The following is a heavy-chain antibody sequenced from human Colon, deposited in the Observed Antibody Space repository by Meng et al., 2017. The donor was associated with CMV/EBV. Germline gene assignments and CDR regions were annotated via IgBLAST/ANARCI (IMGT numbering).Heavy chain of an antibody. V-gene: IGHV4-59*01. CDR2: IYYIGSA. J-gene: IGHJ3*02. CDR3: ARSKDIVIVEAAQAAFDI. CDR1: GASITNYY. D-gene: IGHD2-2*01. Sequence: SETLSLTCSVSGASITNYYWSWIRQPPGRGLEWIGYIYYIGSATYNASLKSRVTISVDTSKNQFSLKLSSVTAADTAVYYCARSKDIVIVEAAQAAFDIWGQGTMVTVSS.